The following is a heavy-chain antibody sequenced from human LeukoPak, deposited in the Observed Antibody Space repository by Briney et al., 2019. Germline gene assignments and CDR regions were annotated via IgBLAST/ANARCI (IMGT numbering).Heavy chain of an antibody. D-gene: IGHD6-13*01. CDR2: ISYDGSNK. J-gene: IGHJ6*02. CDR3: AKALAAVAPYGMDV. V-gene: IGHV3-30*14. CDR1: GFTFSSYA. Sequence: GGSLRLSCAASGFTFSSYAMHWVRQAPGKGLEWVAVISYDGSNKYYADSVKGRFTVSRDNSKNTLYLQMNSLKAEDTAVYYCAKALAAVAPYGMDVWGQGTTVIVSS.